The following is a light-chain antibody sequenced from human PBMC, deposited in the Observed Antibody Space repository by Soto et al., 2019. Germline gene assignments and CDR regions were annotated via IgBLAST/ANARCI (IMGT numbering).Light chain of an antibody. CDR2: AAS. Sequence: DIQMTQSPSTLSASVGDRVTITCRASQSISSWLAWYQQKSANAPKSLIYAASSLQSGVPSRFSGSGSGTELTLTISSLQPEDFATYYCQHYNSYGTFGQGTKVDIK. CDR1: QSISSW. J-gene: IGKJ1*01. CDR3: QHYNSYGT. V-gene: IGKV1-5*01.